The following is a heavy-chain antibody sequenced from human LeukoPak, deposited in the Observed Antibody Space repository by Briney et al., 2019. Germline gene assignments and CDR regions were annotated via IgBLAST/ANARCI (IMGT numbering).Heavy chain of an antibody. CDR2: INSDGSST. Sequence: PGGSLSISCAASGFTFGNYSMNWLRPAPGKGLVWVARINSDGSSTSHADSEKGRFTISRDNAKNTLYLPMNSLRAEDTAVYYCATFTERENYHYTANLWVQGTLVIVS. D-gene: IGHD3-16*02. J-gene: IGHJ4*02. CDR1: GFTFGNYS. CDR3: ATFTERENYHYTANL. V-gene: IGHV3-74*01.